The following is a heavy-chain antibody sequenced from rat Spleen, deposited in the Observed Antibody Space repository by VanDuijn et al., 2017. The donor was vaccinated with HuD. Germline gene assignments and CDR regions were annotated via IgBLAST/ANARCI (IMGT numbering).Heavy chain of an antibody. V-gene: IGHV5-20*01. CDR1: GFTFSDYY. J-gene: IGHJ2*01. D-gene: IGHD1-11*01. CDR3: TRDRTTEGIAFDY. CDR2: ISYDGGST. Sequence: EVQLVESGGGLVQPGRSLKLSCAASGFTFSDYYMAWVRQAPTKGLEWVASISYDGGSTYDRDSVKGRFTISRDNAKSSLYLQMDSLRSEDTATYYCTRDRTTEGIAFDYWGQGVMVTVSS.